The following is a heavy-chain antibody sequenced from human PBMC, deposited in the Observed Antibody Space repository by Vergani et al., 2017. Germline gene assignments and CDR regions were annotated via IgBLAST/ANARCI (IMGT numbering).Heavy chain of an antibody. CDR3: TDFDY. V-gene: IGHV3-73*01. Sequence: EVQLLQSEGAVVQPGGSLRLSCVASGFTFSSHAMSWVRQASGKGLEWVGRIRNKANNYATTYAASVKGRFTISRDDSKKTAYLQMNSLKTEDAAVYYCTDFDYWGQGTLVTVSS. CDR2: IRNKANNYAT. CDR1: GFTFSSHA. J-gene: IGHJ4*02.